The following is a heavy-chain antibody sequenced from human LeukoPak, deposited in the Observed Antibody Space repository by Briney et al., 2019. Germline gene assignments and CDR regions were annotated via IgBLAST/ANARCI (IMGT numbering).Heavy chain of an antibody. CDR3: ARVPEDRWYYVDV. Sequence: SETLSLTCTVSGGSISSYYWSWIRQPPGKGLEWIGYIYYSGSTNYNPSLKSRVTISVDTSKNQFSPKLSSVTAADTAVYYCARVPEDRWYYVDVWGKGTTVTISS. CDR1: GGSISSYY. J-gene: IGHJ6*03. D-gene: IGHD1-14*01. V-gene: IGHV4-59*01. CDR2: IYYSGST.